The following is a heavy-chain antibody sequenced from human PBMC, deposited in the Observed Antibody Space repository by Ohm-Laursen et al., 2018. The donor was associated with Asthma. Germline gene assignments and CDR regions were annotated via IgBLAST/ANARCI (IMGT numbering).Heavy chain of an antibody. Sequence: TLSLTCAVYGGSFSGYYWSWIRQPPGKGLEWIGEINHSGSTNYNPSLKSRVTISVDTSKNQFSLKLSSVTAADTAVYYCARGTIGGYSSSWYVYWGQGTLVTVSS. D-gene: IGHD6-13*01. CDR2: INHSGST. CDR3: ARGTIGGYSSSWYVY. J-gene: IGHJ4*02. V-gene: IGHV4-34*01. CDR1: GGSFSGYY.